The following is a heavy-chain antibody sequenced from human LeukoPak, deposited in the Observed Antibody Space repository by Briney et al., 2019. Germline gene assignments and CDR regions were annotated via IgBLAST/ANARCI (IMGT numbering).Heavy chain of an antibody. CDR1: DFNINNNY. CDR2: IDNFGSI. Sequence: PGGSLRLSSAAPDFNINNNYMNWVRQAPGKGLEWVSLIDNFGSIYYRDSVKDRFTISRDISKSTVYLHMNNLSAEDTAVYYCAGGTYYGSGARPGYFDHWGQGILVTVSS. J-gene: IGHJ4*02. D-gene: IGHD3-10*01. CDR3: AGGTYYGSGARPGYFDH. V-gene: IGHV3-53*01.